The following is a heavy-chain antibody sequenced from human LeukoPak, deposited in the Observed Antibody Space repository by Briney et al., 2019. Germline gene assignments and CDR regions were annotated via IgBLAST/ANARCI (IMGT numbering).Heavy chain of an antibody. J-gene: IGHJ6*02. D-gene: IGHD3-10*01. Sequence: GGSLRLSCAASGFTFSSYAMSWVRQAPGKGLEWVAVISYDGSNKYYADSVKGRFTISRDNSKNTLYLQMNSLRAEDTAVYYCAKDQHGEWFGELFYYYYYGMDVWGQGTTVTVSS. CDR1: GFTFSSYA. CDR3: AKDQHGEWFGELFYYYYYGMDV. V-gene: IGHV3-30*18. CDR2: ISYDGSNK.